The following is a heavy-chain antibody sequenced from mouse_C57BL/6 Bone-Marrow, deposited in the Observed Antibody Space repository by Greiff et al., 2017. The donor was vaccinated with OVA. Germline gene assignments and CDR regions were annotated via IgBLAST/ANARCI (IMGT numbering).Heavy chain of an antibody. Sequence: EVQLQQSGPELVKPGDSVKISCKASGYSFTGYFMNWVMQSHGKSLEWIGRINPYNGDTFYNQKFKGKATLTVDKSSSTAHMELRSLTSEDSAVYYCEREGYDGYYVGFAYWGQGTLVTVSA. J-gene: IGHJ3*01. D-gene: IGHD2-3*01. CDR3: EREGYDGYYVGFAY. V-gene: IGHV1-20*01. CDR2: INPYNGDT. CDR1: GYSFTGYF.